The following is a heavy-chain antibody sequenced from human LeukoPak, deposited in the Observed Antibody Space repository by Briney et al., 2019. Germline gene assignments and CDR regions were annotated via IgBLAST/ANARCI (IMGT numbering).Heavy chain of an antibody. D-gene: IGHD1-26*01. CDR3: AKNSGDYPLDY. CDR1: GGSISSSSYY. V-gene: IGHV4-39*01. CDR2: IHYRGIT. Sequence: SETLSLTCTVPGGSISSSSYYWGWIRLHPGKGLEWIGSIHYRGITYYSPSLKRQITISVDTSKKQLSLKLSSVTAADTAVYYCAKNSGDYPLDYWGQGTLVTVFS. J-gene: IGHJ4*02.